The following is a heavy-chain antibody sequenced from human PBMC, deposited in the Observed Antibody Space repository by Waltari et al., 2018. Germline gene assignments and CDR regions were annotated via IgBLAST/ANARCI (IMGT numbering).Heavy chain of an antibody. D-gene: IGHD1-1*01. V-gene: IGHV4-61*02. CDR1: GGSISSGSYY. CDR3: ARGRTAKWFDP. J-gene: IGHJ5*02. CDR2: IYTSGST. Sequence: QVQLQESGPGLVKPSQTLSLTCTVSGGSISSGSYYWSWIRQPAGKGLEWIGRIYTSGSTNYNPSLRSRVTISVDTSKNQFSLKLSSVTAADTAVYYCARGRTAKWFDPWGQGTLVTVSS.